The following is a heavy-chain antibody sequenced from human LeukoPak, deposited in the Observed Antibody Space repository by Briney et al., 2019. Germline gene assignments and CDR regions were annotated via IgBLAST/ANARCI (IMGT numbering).Heavy chain of an antibody. Sequence: SETLSLTCTVSGGSINSYYWGWIRQPAGKGLEWIGRIYTTGSTNYNPSLESRATMSVDTSKNQFSLKLTSVTAADTAMYYCARAGYTISYYSLDYWGQGTLVTVSS. V-gene: IGHV4-4*07. CDR3: ARAGYTISYYSLDY. J-gene: IGHJ4*02. CDR1: GGSINSYY. CDR2: IYTTGST. D-gene: IGHD1-26*01.